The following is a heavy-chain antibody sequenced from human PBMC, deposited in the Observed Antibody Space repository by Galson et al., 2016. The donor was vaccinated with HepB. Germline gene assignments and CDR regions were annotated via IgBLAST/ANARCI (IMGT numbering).Heavy chain of an antibody. J-gene: IGHJ4*02. Sequence: LRLSCAASEFTFSTYNMNWVRQAPGKGPEWVAVVSYDGTNRDYADSVKGRFTISRDDSKNTLSLQMSNLRPEDTAVYYCVKDAMIYAPLKLFEYWGQGALVTVSS. CDR1: EFTFSTYN. CDR2: VSYDGTNR. D-gene: IGHD2-2*01. CDR3: VKDAMIYAPLKLFEY. V-gene: IGHV3-30*18.